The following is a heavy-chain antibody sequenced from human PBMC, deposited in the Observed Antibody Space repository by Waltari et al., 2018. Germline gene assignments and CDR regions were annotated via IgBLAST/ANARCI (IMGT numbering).Heavy chain of an antibody. CDR1: GGTFSSYA. CDR3: AREGCTGGVCLGRLDY. CDR2: IIPIFGTA. V-gene: IGHV1-69*13. D-gene: IGHD2-8*02. Sequence: QVQLVQSGAEVKKPGSSVKVSCKASGGTFSSYAISWVRPAPGQGLEWMGGIIPIFGTANYAQKFQGRVTSTADESTSTAYMELSSLRSEDTAVYYCAREGCTGGVCLGRLDYWGQGTLVTVSS. J-gene: IGHJ4*02.